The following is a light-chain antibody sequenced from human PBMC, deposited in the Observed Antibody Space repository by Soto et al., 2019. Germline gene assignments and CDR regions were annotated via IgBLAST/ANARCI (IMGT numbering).Light chain of an antibody. CDR2: GVS. CDR1: QSVTSSY. J-gene: IGKJ5*01. V-gene: IGKV3-20*01. Sequence: EIVLTQSPGTVSLSPGERATLSCRAIQSVTSSYLAWYQQKPGQAPRLLIYGVSSRATGIPDRFSGSGAGTDFTLTISRLEPEDFAVYYCQQYGSSPRGTFGQGTRLEIK. CDR3: QQYGSSPRGT.